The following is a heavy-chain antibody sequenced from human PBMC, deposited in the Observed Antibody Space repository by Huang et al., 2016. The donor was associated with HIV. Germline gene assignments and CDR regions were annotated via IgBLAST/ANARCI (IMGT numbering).Heavy chain of an antibody. V-gene: IGHV3-53*01. CDR3: AAQWELRGGVDF. CDR2: SDSDDST. D-gene: IGHD1-26*01. CDR1: GFTVSSNY. Sequence: EVQLVESGGGLIQPGGSLRLSCAASGFTVSSNYMSWVRQAPGKGLEWVSVSDSDDSTYFADSVKGRFTISRDNSKNTLYLQMNSLRAEDTAVYYCAAQWELRGGVDFWGQGTLVTVSS. J-gene: IGHJ4*02.